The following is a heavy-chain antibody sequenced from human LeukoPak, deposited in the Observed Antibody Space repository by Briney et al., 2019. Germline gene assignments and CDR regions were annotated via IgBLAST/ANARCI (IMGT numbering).Heavy chain of an antibody. D-gene: IGHD2-2*02. CDR1: GGTFSSYA. CDR2: IIPIFGTA. V-gene: IGHV1-69*05. CDR3: ARAQGGEYCSSTRCYTINSWFDP. J-gene: IGHJ5*02. Sequence: SVKVSCKASGGTFSSYAISWVRQAPGQGLEWMGGIIPIFGTANYAQKFQGRVTITTDESTSTAYMELSSLRSEDTAVYYCARAQGGEYCSSTRCYTINSWFDPWGQGTLVTVSS.